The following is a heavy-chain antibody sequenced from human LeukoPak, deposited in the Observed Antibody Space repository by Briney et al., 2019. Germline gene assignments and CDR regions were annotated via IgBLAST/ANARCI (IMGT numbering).Heavy chain of an antibody. CDR1: GFTFSSYW. CDR2: IASDGSST. Sequence: GGSLRLSCAASGFTFSSYWMNWVRQAPGRGLVWVSRIASDGSSTTYADSVKGRFSISSDNAKNTLYLQMNSLRVEDTAVYYCARGRPHGNDYWGQGTLVTVSS. D-gene: IGHD4-23*01. V-gene: IGHV3-74*01. J-gene: IGHJ4*02. CDR3: ARGRPHGNDY.